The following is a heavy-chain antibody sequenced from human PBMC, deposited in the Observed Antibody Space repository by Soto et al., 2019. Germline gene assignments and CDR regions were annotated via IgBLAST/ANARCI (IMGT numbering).Heavy chain of an antibody. J-gene: IGHJ4*02. CDR2: IFYSGST. CDR1: GGSISSSTSY. Sequence: QLQLQESGPGLVKPSETLSLTCTVSGGSISSSTSYWGWIRQPPGRGLEWIGTIFYSGSTHYNPSLKSRVTMSVDTSKNQFSLKLSSVTAADTAVYYCARHESVAPYSWGQGTLVTVSS. V-gene: IGHV4-39*01. CDR3: ARHESVAPYS.